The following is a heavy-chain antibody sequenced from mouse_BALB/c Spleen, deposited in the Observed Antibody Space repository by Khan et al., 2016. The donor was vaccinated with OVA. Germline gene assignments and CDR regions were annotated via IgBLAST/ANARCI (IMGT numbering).Heavy chain of an antibody. Sequence: QVQLKESGPGLVAPSQSLSITCTVSGFSLTGYGVNWVRQPPGKGLEWLGMIWGDRSTDYNSGLKSRLSISKDNSKSQVFLKMNSLQTDDTARYDGTRAYYGNYRDAMDYWGQGATVTVSS. J-gene: IGHJ4*01. CDR1: GFSLTGYG. CDR3: TRAYYGNYRDAMDY. CDR2: IWGDRST. V-gene: IGHV2-6-7*01. D-gene: IGHD2-10*01.